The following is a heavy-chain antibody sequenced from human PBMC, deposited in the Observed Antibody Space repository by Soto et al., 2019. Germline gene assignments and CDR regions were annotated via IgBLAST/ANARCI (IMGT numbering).Heavy chain of an antibody. Sequence: GGSRRLSCATSGFTFSSYGMHWVRQAPGKGLDWVAVISYDGSNIYYADFVKGRFTISRDNSKNTLYLQMNSLRAEDTAVYYCAKDTGFWTFDSWGQGT. CDR3: AKDTGFWTFDS. D-gene: IGHD3-3*01. V-gene: IGHV3-30*18. J-gene: IGHJ4*02. CDR2: ISYDGSNI. CDR1: GFTFSSYG.